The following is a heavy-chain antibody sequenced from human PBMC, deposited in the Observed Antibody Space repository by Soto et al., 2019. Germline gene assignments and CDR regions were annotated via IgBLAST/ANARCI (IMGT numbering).Heavy chain of an antibody. CDR1: GGTFSSYA. Sequence: ASVKVSCKASGGTFSSYAISWVRQAPGQGLEWMGGIIPIFGTANYAQKFQGRVTITADESTSTAYMELSSLRSEDTAVYYWASGRRQQLVRGAFDIWGQGTMVTVAS. CDR3: ASGRRQQLVRGAFDI. D-gene: IGHD6-13*01. CDR2: IIPIFGTA. J-gene: IGHJ3*02. V-gene: IGHV1-69*13.